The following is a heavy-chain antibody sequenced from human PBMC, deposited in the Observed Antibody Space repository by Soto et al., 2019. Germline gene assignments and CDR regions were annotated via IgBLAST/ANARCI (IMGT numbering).Heavy chain of an antibody. CDR3: ARGRRDTTYYYGSGSYYIDY. D-gene: IGHD3-10*01. CDR2: INHSGST. Sequence: SETLSLTCAVYGGSFSGYYWSWIRQPPGKGLEWIGEINHSGSTNYNPSLKSRVTISVDTSKNQFSLKLSSVTAADTAVYYCARGRRDTTYYYGSGSYYIDYWGQGTLVTVSS. V-gene: IGHV4-34*01. J-gene: IGHJ4*02. CDR1: GGSFSGYY.